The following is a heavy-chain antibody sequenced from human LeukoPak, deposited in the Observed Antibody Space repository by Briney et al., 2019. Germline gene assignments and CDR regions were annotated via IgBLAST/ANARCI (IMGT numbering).Heavy chain of an antibody. CDR1: GESFSGYS. Sequence: SETLSLTCVVYGESFSGYSWSWIRQPPVKGLEWIGEINQRRNTNYNPSLKSRVTISIDTSKNQFSLKLSSVTAADTAVYYCARHGWHAWYFDLWGRGTLVTVSS. CDR3: ARHGWHAWYFDL. J-gene: IGHJ2*01. D-gene: IGHD6-19*01. CDR2: INQRRNT. V-gene: IGHV4-34*01.